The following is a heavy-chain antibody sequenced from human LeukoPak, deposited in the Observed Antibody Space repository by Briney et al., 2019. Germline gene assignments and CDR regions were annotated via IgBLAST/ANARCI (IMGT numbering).Heavy chain of an antibody. V-gene: IGHV4-4*07. J-gene: IGHJ4*02. D-gene: IGHD3-22*01. CDR1: GGSISSYY. Sequence: SETLSLTWTVSGGSISSYYWSWIRQPAGKGLEWIGRIYTSGSTNYNPSLKSRVTMSVDASKNPFSLKLSSVTAADTAVYYCARDWYDNSGSSALLDYWGQGTLVTVSS. CDR3: ARDWYDNSGSSALLDY. CDR2: IYTSGST.